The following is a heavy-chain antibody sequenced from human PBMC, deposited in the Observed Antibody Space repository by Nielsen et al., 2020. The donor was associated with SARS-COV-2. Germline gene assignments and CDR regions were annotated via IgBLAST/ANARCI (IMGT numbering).Heavy chain of an antibody. CDR2: IWYDGSSK. D-gene: IGHD3-22*01. J-gene: IGHJ3*02. Sequence: GESLKISCAASGFIFSSYGMHWVRQAPGKGLEWVAVIWYDGSSKYYADSVKGRFTISRDNSKNTLYLQMKSLRAEDTAVYYCARGTYYYDSSGRGAFDIWGQGTMVTVSS. V-gene: IGHV3-33*01. CDR1: GFIFSSYG. CDR3: ARGTYYYDSSGRGAFDI.